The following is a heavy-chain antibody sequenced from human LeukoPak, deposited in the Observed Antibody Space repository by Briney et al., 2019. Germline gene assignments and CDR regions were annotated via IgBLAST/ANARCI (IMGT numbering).Heavy chain of an antibody. D-gene: IGHD3-3*01. V-gene: IGHV4-34*01. J-gene: IGHJ4*02. CDR1: GGSFSGYY. CDR3: ARTTIFGVATLDY. Sequence: SETLSLTCAVYGGSFSGYYWSWIRQPPGRGLQWIGEINHGGSSNYNPSLKSRVTISVDTSKNQFSLKLSSVTAADTAVYYCARTTIFGVATLDYWGQGNLVTVSS. CDR2: INHGGSS.